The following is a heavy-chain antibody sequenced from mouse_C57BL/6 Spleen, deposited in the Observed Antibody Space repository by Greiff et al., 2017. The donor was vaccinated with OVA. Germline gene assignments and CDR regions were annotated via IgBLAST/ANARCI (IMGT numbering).Heavy chain of an antibody. CDR2: ISSGGSYT. CDR3: ARRGLTGAFDY. J-gene: IGHJ2*01. Sequence: EVKLVESGGDLVKPGGSLKLSCAASGFTFSSYGMSWVRQTPDKRLEWVATISSGGSYTSYPDSVKGRFTISRDNAKNTLYLQMSSLKSEDTAMYYCARRGLTGAFDYWGQGTTLTVSS. CDR1: GFTFSSYG. D-gene: IGHD4-1*01. V-gene: IGHV5-6*02.